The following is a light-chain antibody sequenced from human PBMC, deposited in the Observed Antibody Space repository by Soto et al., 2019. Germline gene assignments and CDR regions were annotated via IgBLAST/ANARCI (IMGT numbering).Light chain of an antibody. CDR2: DAS. Sequence: EIVLTQSPATLSLSPGERATLSCRASKSVGTYLAWYQQKPGQAPRLLIYDASNRATGIPARFSGSGSGTDFTLTISSLEPEDFAVYYCQPRTNWPPVFTFGPGTKVDIK. J-gene: IGKJ3*01. CDR3: QPRTNWPPVFT. CDR1: KSVGTY. V-gene: IGKV3-11*01.